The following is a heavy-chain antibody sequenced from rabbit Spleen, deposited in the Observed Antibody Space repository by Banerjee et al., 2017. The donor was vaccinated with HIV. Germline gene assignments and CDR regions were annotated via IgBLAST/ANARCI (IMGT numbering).Heavy chain of an antibody. V-gene: IGHV1S40*01. CDR2: IDVTRTGTT. D-gene: IGHD4-2*01. J-gene: IGHJ4*01. Sequence: QSLEESGGDLVKPGASPTLTCKASGLDFSSRYWICWVRQAPGKGLEWIACIDVTRTGTTYYASWVNGRFTISKTSSTTVTLQMTSLTAADTATYFCARDAAGREDFNLWGPGTLVTVS. CDR1: GLDFSSRYW. CDR3: ARDAAGREDFNL.